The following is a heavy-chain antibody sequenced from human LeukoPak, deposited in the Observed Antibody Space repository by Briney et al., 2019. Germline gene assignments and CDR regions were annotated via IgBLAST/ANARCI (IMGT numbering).Heavy chain of an antibody. J-gene: IGHJ6*03. D-gene: IGHD2-15*01. CDR3: ASQMTPERSYYMDV. CDR1: GFTFSSYA. V-gene: IGHV3-53*01. CDR2: IYSGGST. Sequence: GGSLRLSCAASGFTFSSYAMSWVRQAPGKGLEWVSVIYSGGSTYYADSVKGRFTISRDNSKNTLYLQMNSLRAEDTAVYFCASQMTPERSYYMDVWGKGTTVTVSS.